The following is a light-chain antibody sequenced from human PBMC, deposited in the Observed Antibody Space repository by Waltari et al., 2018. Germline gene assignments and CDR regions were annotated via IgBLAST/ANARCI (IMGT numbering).Light chain of an antibody. CDR3: AAWDDSLTVR. V-gene: IGLV1-47*01. CDR1: SSNIGSSF. Sequence: QSVLTQPPSASGTPGQRVTISCSGSSSNIGSSFVCWYQHLPGTAPKLLIYRNDQRPAGVPDRFSGSRSGTSPSLAISGLRSEDEADYYCAAWDDSLTVRFGGGTKLTVL. CDR2: RND. J-gene: IGLJ3*02.